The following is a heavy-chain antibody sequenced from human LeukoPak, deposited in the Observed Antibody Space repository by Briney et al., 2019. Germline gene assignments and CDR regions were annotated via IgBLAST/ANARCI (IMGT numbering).Heavy chain of an antibody. CDR3: ARDKGHDSSGYYPGFDY. Sequence: GGSLRLSCAASGFTFSSYSMNWVRQAPGKGLEWVSSISSSSSYIYYADSVKGRFTISRDNAKNSLYLQMNSLRAEDTAVYYCARDKGHDSSGYYPGFDYWGQGTLVTVSS. CDR1: GFTFSSYS. J-gene: IGHJ4*02. V-gene: IGHV3-21*01. CDR2: ISSSSSYI. D-gene: IGHD3-22*01.